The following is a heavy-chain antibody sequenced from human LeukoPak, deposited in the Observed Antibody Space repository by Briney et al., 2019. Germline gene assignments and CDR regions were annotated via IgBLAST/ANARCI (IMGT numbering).Heavy chain of an antibody. CDR2: INSDGSRV. Sequence: PGGSLRLSCEASGFTFSNSWMHWVRQAPGKGLVWVSRINSDGSRVRYADSVKGRFTISRDNSKNTLYLQMNSLRAEDTAVYYCAKSGCSSTSCYSILSGWLDPWGQGTPVTVSS. V-gene: IGHV3-74*01. CDR3: AKSGCSSTSCYSILSGWLDP. D-gene: IGHD2-2*02. CDR1: GFTFSNSW. J-gene: IGHJ5*02.